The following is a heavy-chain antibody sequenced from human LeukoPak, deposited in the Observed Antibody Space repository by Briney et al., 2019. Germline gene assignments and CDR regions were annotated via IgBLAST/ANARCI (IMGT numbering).Heavy chain of an antibody. CDR1: GLTFSSCA. CDR3: AKDRWLRSPHYFDY. J-gene: IGHJ4*02. CDR2: ISGTGGST. V-gene: IGHV3-23*01. D-gene: IGHD5-12*01. Sequence: GGSLRLSCAASGLTFSSCAMSWVRQAPGKGLEWVSGISGTGGSTYYADSVKGRFTISRDNSESTLYLQMNSLRAEDTAVYYCAKDRWLRSPHYFDYWGQGTLVTVSS.